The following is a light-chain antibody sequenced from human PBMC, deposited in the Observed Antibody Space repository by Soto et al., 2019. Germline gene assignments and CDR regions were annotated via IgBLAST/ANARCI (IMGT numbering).Light chain of an antibody. CDR3: MQALQTPLT. CDR1: QSLLKTNGYNY. J-gene: IGKJ4*01. Sequence: DIVMTQSPLSLSVTPGEAASISCRSNQSLLKTNGYNYLDWYVQKPGQSPQLLIQLGSIQASGGPGKFSGSGSGTEFTLKISRVEADDVAVYYCMQALQTPLTFGGGTKLEIK. V-gene: IGKV2-28*01. CDR2: LGS.